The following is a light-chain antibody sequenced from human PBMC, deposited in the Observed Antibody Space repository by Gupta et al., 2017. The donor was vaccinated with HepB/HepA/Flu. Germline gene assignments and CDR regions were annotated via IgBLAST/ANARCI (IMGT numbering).Light chain of an antibody. J-gene: IGKJ1*01. CDR1: QGIGRY. CDR3: QQVNTYPRT. V-gene: IGKV1-9*01. Sequence: IHLTQSLPFLSASVGDRGTIACRASQGIGRYLAWYQQTPGKARHLLIYAASTSQSGVPSRFSGSASGTEFSLSISIQHPEDFVNYYCQQVNTYPRTFGQGTKVEIK. CDR2: AAS.